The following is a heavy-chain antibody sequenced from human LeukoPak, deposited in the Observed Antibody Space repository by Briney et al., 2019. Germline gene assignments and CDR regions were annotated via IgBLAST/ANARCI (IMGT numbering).Heavy chain of an antibody. D-gene: IGHD3-9*01. V-gene: IGHV1-2*02. CDR1: RYTFTGYY. CDR2: INPNSGGT. CDR3: ARGYYDILTGDDYFDY. J-gene: IGHJ4*02. Sequence: SLKVSSKASRYTFTGYYMHWVRHAPGQGIEWMGWINPNSGGTNYAQKFQGRVTMNRYTSISTAYMELSRLRSDETAVYYCARGYYDILTGDDYFDYWGQGTLVTVSS.